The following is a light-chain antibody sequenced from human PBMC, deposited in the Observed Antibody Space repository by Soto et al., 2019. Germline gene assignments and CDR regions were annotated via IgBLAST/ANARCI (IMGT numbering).Light chain of an antibody. CDR3: QQRSNWPGT. CDR2: DAS. Sequence: EIVLTQPPATLSVSPGERATLSCRASQSVGNNLAWYQQKPGQAPRLLIYDASNRATGIPARFSGSGSGTDFTLTISSLEPEDSAVYYCQQRSNWPGTFGQGTKV. CDR1: QSVGNN. V-gene: IGKV3-11*01. J-gene: IGKJ1*01.